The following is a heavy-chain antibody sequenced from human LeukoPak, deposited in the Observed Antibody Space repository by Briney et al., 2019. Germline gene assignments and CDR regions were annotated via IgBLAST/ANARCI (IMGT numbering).Heavy chain of an antibody. J-gene: IGHJ4*02. CDR3: AAPSGPTYYSPVDF. D-gene: IGHD1-26*01. CDR1: GAPITTSNHY. V-gene: IGHV4-39*01. Sequence: PSETLSLTCTVSGAPITTSNHYWGWLRQTPGRTLEWIANIYYSGHTLYNPSLKSRALISVDTSSNQFSLRLTSVTAADTAVYYCAAPSGPTYYSPVDFWGQGISVSVSS. CDR2: IYYSGHT.